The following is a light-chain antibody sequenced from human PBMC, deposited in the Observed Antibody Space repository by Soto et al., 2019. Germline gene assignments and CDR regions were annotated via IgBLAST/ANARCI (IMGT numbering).Light chain of an antibody. CDR1: SSDVGGYSY. CDR3: SSYSGIDNVM. J-gene: IGLJ3*02. Sequence: QSVLTQPPSASGSLGQSVTISCTRTSSDVGGYSYVSWYQQHPGKAPKLMISEVSKRPSGVPDRFSGSKSGNTASLTVSGLQAEDEADYYCSSYSGIDNVMFGGGTKLTVL. V-gene: IGLV2-8*01. CDR2: EVS.